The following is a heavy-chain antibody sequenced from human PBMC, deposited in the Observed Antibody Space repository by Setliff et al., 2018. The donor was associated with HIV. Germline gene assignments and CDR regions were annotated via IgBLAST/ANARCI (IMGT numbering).Heavy chain of an antibody. CDR2: FYYSGST. V-gene: IGHV4-39*01. J-gene: IGHJ4*02. Sequence: SETLSLTCVVSGGSISSTTSYWGWIRQPPGKGLEYIGSFYYSGSTDYNPSLKSRVTISVDTSKNQFSLKLSSVTAADTAVYYCAGNYCSASSCYHDYWGQGTLVTVSS. D-gene: IGHD2-15*01. CDR3: AGNYCSASSCYHDY. CDR1: GGSISSTTSY.